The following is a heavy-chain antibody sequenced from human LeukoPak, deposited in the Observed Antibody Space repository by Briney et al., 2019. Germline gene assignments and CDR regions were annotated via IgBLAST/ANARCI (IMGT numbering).Heavy chain of an antibody. CDR3: AKDYVAAAGRYFDY. J-gene: IGHJ4*02. CDR1: GFTFSNYG. D-gene: IGHD6-13*01. Sequence: GGSLRLSCAASGFTFSNYGMHWVRQAPGKGLEWVALISYDGSNKYFADSVKGRFTISRDNSKNTLYLQMHSLRAEDTAVYYCAKDYVAAAGRYFDYWGQGTLVTVSS. V-gene: IGHV3-30*18. CDR2: ISYDGSNK.